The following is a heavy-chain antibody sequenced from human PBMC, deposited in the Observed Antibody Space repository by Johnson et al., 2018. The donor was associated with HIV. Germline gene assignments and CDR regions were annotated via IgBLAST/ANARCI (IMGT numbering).Heavy chain of an antibody. Sequence: VQLVESGGGVVQPGRSLRLSCAASGFTFSSYAMHWVRQAPGKGLEWVSYISSSGSTIYYADSVKGRFTISRDNAKNSLYLQMNSLRAEDTAVYYCARGIVGAEEGAFDMWGQGTMVTVSS. J-gene: IGHJ3*02. CDR2: ISSSGSTI. CDR3: ARGIVGAEEGAFDM. D-gene: IGHD1-26*01. V-gene: IGHV3-48*03. CDR1: GFTFSSYA.